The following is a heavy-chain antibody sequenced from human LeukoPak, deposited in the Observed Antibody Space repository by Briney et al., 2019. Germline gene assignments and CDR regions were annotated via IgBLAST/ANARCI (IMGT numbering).Heavy chain of an antibody. J-gene: IGHJ6*02. V-gene: IGHV4-61*01. CDR3: ARNDRRVRGVRLAV. CDR2: IYYSGST. CDR1: GASVGSGSYY. Sequence: PSETLSLICTVSGASVGSGSYYWSWIRQPPGKGLEWIGYIYYSGSTNYNPSLKSRVTISVDTSKNQFSLKLSSVTAADTAVYYCARNDRRVRGVRLAVWGQGTTVTVSS. D-gene: IGHD3-10*01.